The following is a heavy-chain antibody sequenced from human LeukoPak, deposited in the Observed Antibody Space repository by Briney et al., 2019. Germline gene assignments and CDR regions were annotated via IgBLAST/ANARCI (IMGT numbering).Heavy chain of an antibody. CDR2: ISYDGSNK. CDR1: GFTFSSYG. Sequence: GGSLRLSCAASGFTFSSYGMHWVRQAPGKGLEWVAVISYDGSNKYYADSVKGRFTISRDNSKNTLYLQMNSLRAEDTAVYYCAKSQYYDILTGYYDYWGQGTLVTVSS. D-gene: IGHD3-9*01. J-gene: IGHJ4*02. V-gene: IGHV3-30*18. CDR3: AKSQYYDILTGYYDY.